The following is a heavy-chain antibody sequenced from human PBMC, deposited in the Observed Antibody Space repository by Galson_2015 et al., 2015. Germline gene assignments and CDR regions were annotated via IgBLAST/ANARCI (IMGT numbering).Heavy chain of an antibody. Sequence: SVKVSCKASGGTFCSYAISWVRQAPGQGLEWMGGIIPIFGTANYAQKFQGRVTITADESTSTAYMELSSLRSEDTAVYYCARGVMYYDILTGQGADYYYYMDVWGKGTTVTVSS. D-gene: IGHD3-9*01. CDR1: GGTFCSYA. CDR2: IIPIFGTA. J-gene: IGHJ6*03. V-gene: IGHV1-69*13. CDR3: ARGVMYYDILTGQGADYYYYMDV.